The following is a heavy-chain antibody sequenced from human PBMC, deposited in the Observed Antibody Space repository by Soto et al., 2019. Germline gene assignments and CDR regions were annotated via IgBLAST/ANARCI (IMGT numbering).Heavy chain of an antibody. CDR3: AGERRLYNWNYVDY. CDR1: GGTFSSYT. Sequence: QVQLVQSGAEVKKPGSSVKVSCKASGGTFSSYTISWVRQAPGQGREWMGRIIPILGIANYAKKFQGRVTITPDKSTSTAYMELNSLRSEDTAVYYCAGERRLYNWNYVDYWGQGNLVTVYS. D-gene: IGHD1-20*01. V-gene: IGHV1-69*08. J-gene: IGHJ4*02. CDR2: IIPILGIA.